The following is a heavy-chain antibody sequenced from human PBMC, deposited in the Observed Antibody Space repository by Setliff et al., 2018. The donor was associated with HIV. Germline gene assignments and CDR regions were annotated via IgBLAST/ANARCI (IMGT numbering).Heavy chain of an antibody. D-gene: IGHD2-15*01. V-gene: IGHV5-51*01. CDR1: GYSFTDNW. Sequence: PGESLKISCKGSGYSFTDNWIGWVRQMPGKGLEWMGIIYPGDSDSRYSPSFQGQVTISADKSSSTAYLQWSSLKASDTAMYYCARLGGICSGGSCTALAYTMDVWGQGTTVTVSS. J-gene: IGHJ6*02. CDR3: ARLGGICSGGSCTALAYTMDV. CDR2: IYPGDSDS.